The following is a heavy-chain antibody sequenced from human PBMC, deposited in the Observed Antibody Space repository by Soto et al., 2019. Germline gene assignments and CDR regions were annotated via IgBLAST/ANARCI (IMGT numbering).Heavy chain of an antibody. J-gene: IGHJ4*02. V-gene: IGHV4-34*01. CDR3: ARPRRGGRSMASMYYFDY. CDR2: INHSGST. CDR1: GGSFSGYY. Sequence: QVQLQQWGAGLLKPSETLSLTCAVYGGSFSGYYWSWIRQPPGKGLEWIGEINHSGSTNYNPSLKSRVTISVDXXKXQXXLKLSSVTAADTAVYYCARPRRGGRSMASMYYFDYWGQGTLVTVSS. D-gene: IGHD6-19*01.